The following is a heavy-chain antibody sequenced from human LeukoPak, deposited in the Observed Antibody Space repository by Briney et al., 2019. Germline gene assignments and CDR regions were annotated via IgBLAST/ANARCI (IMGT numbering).Heavy chain of an antibody. J-gene: IGHJ6*02. CDR3: ARAVGDYGDYVWYYYYGMDV. CDR2: ISSSSSYI. CDR1: YS. Sequence: YSXXXVRQAPGKGLEWVSSISSSSSYIYYADSVKGRFTISRDNAKNSLYLQMNSLRAEDTAVYYCARAVGDYGDYVWYYYYGMDVWGQRTTVTVSS. V-gene: IGHV3-21*01. D-gene: IGHD4-17*01.